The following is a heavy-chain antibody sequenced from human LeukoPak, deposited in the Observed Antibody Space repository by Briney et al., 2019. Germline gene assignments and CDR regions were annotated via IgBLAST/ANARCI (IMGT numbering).Heavy chain of an antibody. CDR3: AYGDRLRFDY. D-gene: IGHD4-17*01. J-gene: IGHJ4*02. CDR2: INHSGST. CDR1: GGSFSGYY. Sequence: SETLSLTCAVYGGSFSGYYWSWIRQPPGKGLEWIGEINHSGSTNYNPSLKSRVTISVDTSKNQFSLKLSSVTAADTAVYYCAYGDRLRFDYWGQGTLVTVSS. V-gene: IGHV4-34*01.